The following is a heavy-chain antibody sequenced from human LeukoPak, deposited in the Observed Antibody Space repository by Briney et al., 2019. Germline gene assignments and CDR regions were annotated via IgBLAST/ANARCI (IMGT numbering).Heavy chain of an antibody. Sequence: GGSLRHTCAASGFTFSNYWIHWVRQAPRKGLVWVSRITNDESSTNYAESVNGRFTISRDNAKSTVYLQMNGLTAEDTAVYYCARDGGTSTPFDYWGQGTLVTVSS. CDR2: ITNDESST. CDR1: GFTFSNYW. V-gene: IGHV3-74*01. J-gene: IGHJ4*02. D-gene: IGHD2-15*01. CDR3: ARDGGTSTPFDY.